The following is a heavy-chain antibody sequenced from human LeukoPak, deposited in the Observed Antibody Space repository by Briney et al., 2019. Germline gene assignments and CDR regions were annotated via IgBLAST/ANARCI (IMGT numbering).Heavy chain of an antibody. D-gene: IGHD2-15*01. CDR3: ARDQSNPRFCSGGSCSFDS. J-gene: IGHJ4*02. CDR1: GYTFTGYF. V-gene: IGHV1-2*02. CDR2: INPNSGGT. Sequence: GASVKVSCKASGYTFTGYFMHWVRQAPGQGLEWMGWINPNSGGTNYAQQFQGRVTMTRDTSISSAYMELSGLRSDDTAVYYCARDQSNPRFCSGGSCSFDSWGQGTLVTVSS.